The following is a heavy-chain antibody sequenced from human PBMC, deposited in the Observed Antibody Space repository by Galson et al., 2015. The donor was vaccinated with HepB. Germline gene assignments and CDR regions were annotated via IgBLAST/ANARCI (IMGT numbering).Heavy chain of an antibody. V-gene: IGHV3-15*01. CDR3: TTVPGGYDILTGYSDY. CDR1: GFTFSNAW. CDR2: IKSKTDGGTT. J-gene: IGHJ4*02. Sequence: SLRLSCAASGFTFSNAWMSWVRQAPGKGLEWVGRIKSKTDGGTTDYAAPVKGRFTISRDDSKNTLYLQMNSLKTGDTAVYYCTTVPGGYDILTGYSDYWGQGTLVTVSS. D-gene: IGHD3-9*01.